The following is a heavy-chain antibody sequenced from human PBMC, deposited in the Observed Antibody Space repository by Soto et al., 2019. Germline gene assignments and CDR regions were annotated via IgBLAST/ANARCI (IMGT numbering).Heavy chain of an antibody. V-gene: IGHV1-18*01. J-gene: IGHJ4*02. D-gene: IGHD3-3*01. CDR3: ARDGVRFLEWYTFDY. Sequence: ASVKVSCKASGYTFTSYGMSWVRQAPRQGLERMGWISAYNGNTNYAQKHQGRVTMTTDTSTSTAYMELRSLRSDDTAVYYCARDGVRFLEWYTFDYWGQGTLVTVSS. CDR2: ISAYNGNT. CDR1: GYTFTSYG.